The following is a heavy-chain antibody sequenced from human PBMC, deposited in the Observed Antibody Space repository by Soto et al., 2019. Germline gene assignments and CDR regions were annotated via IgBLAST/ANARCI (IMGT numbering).Heavy chain of an antibody. V-gene: IGHV4-39*01. D-gene: IGHD2-15*01. CDR3: EVLVVVRVSYPGX. CDR1: GGSITTISYY. Sequence: SDTLSLTFTVSGGSITTISYYWGWIRQPPGKGLEWIGTIDYSGSTYYNTSLKSRVTIFIDTSKNQFSLKLRSVTAADTAMYYCEVLVVVRVSYPGXWGQGTSVTVSX. J-gene: IGHJ6*02. CDR2: IDYSGST.